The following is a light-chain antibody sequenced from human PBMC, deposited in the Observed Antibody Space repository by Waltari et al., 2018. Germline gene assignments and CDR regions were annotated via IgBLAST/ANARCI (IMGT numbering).Light chain of an antibody. CDR3: QTGGHGTWV. V-gene: IGLV4-69*01. CDR1: SGHSSTV. CDR2: VNSDGSH. Sequence: QLVLTQSPSASASLGASVKLTCTLSSGHSSTVIAWLQQQPEKGPRYLMKVNSDGSHSKGEKIPDRFSGSSSGTEHYLTISSLQSEDEADYYCQTGGHGTWVFGGGTKLTVL. J-gene: IGLJ3*02.